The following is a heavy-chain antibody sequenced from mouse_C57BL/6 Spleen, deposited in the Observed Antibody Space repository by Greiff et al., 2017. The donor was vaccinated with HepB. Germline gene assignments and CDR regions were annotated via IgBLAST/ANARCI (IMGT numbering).Heavy chain of an antibody. Sequence: QVQLQQPGAELVKPGASVKLSCKASGYTFTRYWMHWVKQRPGQGLEWVGMIYPNSGSTNYNEKFKSKATLTVDKSSSTAYMQLSSLTSEDSAVYYCAREGLRRAWFAYWGQGTLVTVSA. V-gene: IGHV1-64*01. D-gene: IGHD2-4*01. J-gene: IGHJ3*01. CDR3: AREGLRRAWFAY. CDR2: IYPNSGST. CDR1: GYTFTRYW.